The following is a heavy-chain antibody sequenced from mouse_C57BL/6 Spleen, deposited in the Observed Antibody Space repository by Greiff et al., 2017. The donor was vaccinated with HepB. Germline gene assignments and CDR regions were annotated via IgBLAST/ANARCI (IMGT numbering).Heavy chain of an antibody. V-gene: IGHV1-64*01. CDR3: ARGLAPGAMDY. CDR1: GYTFTSYW. Sequence: QVQLQQPGAELVKPGASVKLSCKASGYTFTSYWMHWVKQRPGQGLEWIGMIHPNSGSTNYNEKFKSKVTLTVDKSSSTAYMQLSSLTSEDSALYYCARGLAPGAMDYWGQGTSVTVSS. J-gene: IGHJ4*01. CDR2: IHPNSGST.